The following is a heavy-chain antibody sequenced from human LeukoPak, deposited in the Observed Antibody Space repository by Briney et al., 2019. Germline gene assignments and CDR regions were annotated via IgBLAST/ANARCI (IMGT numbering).Heavy chain of an antibody. V-gene: IGHV4-34*01. CDR3: ASQGRSSEAGTSTDY. CDR2: ISHSGST. CDR1: GVSFSGYY. D-gene: IGHD6-19*01. Sequence: SETLSLTCAVYGVSFSGYYWSWIRQPPGKGLEWIGEISHSGSTNYNPSLKSRVTISVDTSKNQFSLKLSSVTAADTAVYYCASQGRSSEAGTSTDYWGQGTLVTVSS. J-gene: IGHJ4*02.